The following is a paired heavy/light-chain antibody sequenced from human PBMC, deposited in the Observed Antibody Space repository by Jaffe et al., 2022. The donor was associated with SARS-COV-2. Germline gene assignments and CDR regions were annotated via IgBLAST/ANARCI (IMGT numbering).Light chain of an antibody. CDR1: QSISSY. CDR2: AAS. CDR3: QQSYSTLRGFT. V-gene: IGKV1-39*01. J-gene: IGKJ3*01. Sequence: DIQMTQSPSSLSASVGDRVTITCRASQSISSYLNWYQQKPGKAPKLLIYAASSLQSGVPSRFSGSGSGTDFTLTISSLQPEDFATYYCQQSYSTLRGFTFGPGTKVDIK.
Heavy chain of an antibody. CDR3: AKDVYYYDSSGYHTKHYYYGMDV. Sequence: QVQLVESGGGVVQPGRSLRLSCAASGFTFSSYGMHWVRQAPGKGLEWVAVISYDGSNKYYADSVKGRFTISRDNSKNTLYLQMNSLRAEDTAVYYCAKDVYYYDSSGYHTKHYYYGMDVWGQGTTVTVSS. J-gene: IGHJ6*02. CDR2: ISYDGSNK. D-gene: IGHD3-22*01. CDR1: GFTFSSYG. V-gene: IGHV3-30*18.